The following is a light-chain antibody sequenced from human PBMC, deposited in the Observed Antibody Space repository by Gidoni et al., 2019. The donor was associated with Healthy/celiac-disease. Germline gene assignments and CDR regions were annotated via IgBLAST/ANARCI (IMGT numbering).Light chain of an antibody. CDR2: AAS. Sequence: DIQMTQSPSSLSASVGDRVTITCRASQSISSYLNWYQQKPGKAPKLLIYAASSLQSGVPSRFSGIGSGTDLPLTISSLQPEDFATYYGHQSSRTPQTFGEGTKVRSN. V-gene: IGKV1-39*01. J-gene: IGKJ4*01. CDR1: QSISSY. CDR3: HQSSRTPQT.